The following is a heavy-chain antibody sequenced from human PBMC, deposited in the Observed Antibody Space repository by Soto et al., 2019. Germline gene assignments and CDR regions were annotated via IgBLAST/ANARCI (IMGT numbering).Heavy chain of an antibody. V-gene: IGHV1-3*01. J-gene: IGHJ3*02. Sequence: ASVKVSCKASGYTFTIYAMHWVRQAPGQRLEWMGWINAGNGNTKYSQKFQGRVTITRATSASTAYMELSSLRSEDTAVYYCAIMYSSGWYYAFDIWGQGTMVSVSS. CDR2: INAGNGNT. D-gene: IGHD6-19*01. CDR1: GYTFTIYA. CDR3: AIMYSSGWYYAFDI.